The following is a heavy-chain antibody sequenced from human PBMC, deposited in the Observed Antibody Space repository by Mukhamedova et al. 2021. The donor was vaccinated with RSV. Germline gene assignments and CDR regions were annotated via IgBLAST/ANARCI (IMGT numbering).Heavy chain of an antibody. CDR3: ARVGVDGSGSYLEAFDY. J-gene: IGHJ4*02. V-gene: IGHV4-4*07. Sequence: IRQPAGKGLEWIGRIYSSGTTNYNPSLKSRVTMSVDTSKNQFSLKLNSVTAADTAVYYCARVGVDGSGSYLEAFDYWGQGTLVT. D-gene: IGHD3-10*01. CDR2: IYSSGTT.